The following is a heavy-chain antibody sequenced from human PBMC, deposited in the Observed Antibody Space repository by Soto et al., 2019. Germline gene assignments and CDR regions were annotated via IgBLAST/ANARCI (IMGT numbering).Heavy chain of an antibody. CDR2: IFSNDEK. J-gene: IGHJ5*02. D-gene: IGHD6-13*01. CDR1: GFSLSNAGLG. CDR3: ASTYSTSWYWFDP. Sequence: GPALGNPTESVTLTCTVSGFSLSNAGLGVSWIRQPPGKALEWLAHIFSNDEKSYSTSLKSRLTISKDTSKSQVVLTMTNMDPVDTATYYCASTYSTSWYWFDPWGQGTLVTVSS. V-gene: IGHV2-26*04.